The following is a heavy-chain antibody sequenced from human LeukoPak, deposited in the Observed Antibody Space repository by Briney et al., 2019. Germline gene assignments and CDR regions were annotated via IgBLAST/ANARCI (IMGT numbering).Heavy chain of an antibody. V-gene: IGHV1-8*01. CDR3: ARGGGYYDSSGYHDY. D-gene: IGHD3-22*01. CDR1: GYTFTSYD. J-gene: IGHJ4*02. Sequence: ASVKVSCKASGYTFTSYDINWVRQATGQGLEWMGWMNPNSGNTGYAQKFQGRATMTRNTSISTAHMELSSLRSEDTAVYYCARGGGYYDSSGYHDYWGQGTLVTVSS. CDR2: MNPNSGNT.